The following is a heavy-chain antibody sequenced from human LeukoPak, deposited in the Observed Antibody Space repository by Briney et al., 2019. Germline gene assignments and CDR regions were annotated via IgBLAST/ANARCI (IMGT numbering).Heavy chain of an antibody. CDR1: GYTLTGYY. J-gene: IGHJ5*02. V-gene: IGHV1-2*02. CDR2: INPNSGGT. D-gene: IGHD3-10*01. Sequence: GASVKVSCKASGYTLTGYYMHWVRQAPGQGLEWMGWINPNSGGTNYAQKLQGRVTMTTDTSTSTAYMELRSLRSDDTAVYYCARDSARITMVRGAGDWFDPWGQGTLVTVSS. CDR3: ARDSARITMVRGAGDWFDP.